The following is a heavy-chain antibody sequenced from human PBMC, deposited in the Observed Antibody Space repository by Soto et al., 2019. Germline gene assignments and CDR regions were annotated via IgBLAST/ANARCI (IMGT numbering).Heavy chain of an antibody. J-gene: IGHJ6*03. CDR1: GYTFTSYG. V-gene: IGHV1-18*01. Sequence: ASVKVSCKASGYTFTSYGISWVRQAPGQGLEWMGWISAYNGNTNYAQKFQGRATMTTDTSTSTAYMEVRSLRSDDTAVYYCASVLTGSWDYYYYMDVWGKGTTVNVSS. D-gene: IGHD6-13*01. CDR2: ISAYNGNT. CDR3: ASVLTGSWDYYYYMDV.